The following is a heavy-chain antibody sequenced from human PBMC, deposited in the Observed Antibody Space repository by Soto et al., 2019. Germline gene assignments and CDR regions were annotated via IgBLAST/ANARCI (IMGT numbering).Heavy chain of an antibody. D-gene: IGHD3-22*01. J-gene: IGHJ1*01. Sequence: GASVKVSCKASGGTFSSYAISWVRQAPGQGLEWMGGIIPIFGTANYAQKFQGRVTITADESTSTAYMELRSLRSEDTAVYYCATLRVVVIPSYFQHCGQRTLVTVSS. CDR2: IIPIFGTA. CDR1: GGTFSSYA. V-gene: IGHV1-69*13. CDR3: ATLRVVVIPSYFQH.